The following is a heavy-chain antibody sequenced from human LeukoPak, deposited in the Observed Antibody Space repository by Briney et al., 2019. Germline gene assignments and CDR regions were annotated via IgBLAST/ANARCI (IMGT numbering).Heavy chain of an antibody. V-gene: IGHV3-53*01. CDR1: GFTVSSNY. J-gene: IGHJ4*02. CDR3: ARGRRYYDSSGYYY. D-gene: IGHD3-22*01. CDR2: IYSGGST. Sequence: LPGGSLRLSCAASGFTVSSNYMGWVRQAPGKVLEWVSVIYSGGSTYYADSVKGRFTISRDNSKNTLYLQMNSLRAEDTAVYYCARGRRYYDSSGYYYWGQGTLVTVSS.